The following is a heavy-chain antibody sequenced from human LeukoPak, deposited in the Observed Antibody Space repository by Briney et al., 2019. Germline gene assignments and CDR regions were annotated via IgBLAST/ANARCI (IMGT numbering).Heavy chain of an antibody. CDR2: IIPIFGTA. J-gene: IGHJ3*02. D-gene: IGHD1-26*01. Sequence: SVKVSCKASGGTFSSYAISWVRQAPGQGLEWMGGIIPIFGTANYAQKFQGRVTITADESTSTAYMELSRLRSDDTAVYYCARRKGGAYDAFDIWGQGTMVTVSS. CDR1: GGTFSSYA. CDR3: ARRKGGAYDAFDI. V-gene: IGHV1-69*13.